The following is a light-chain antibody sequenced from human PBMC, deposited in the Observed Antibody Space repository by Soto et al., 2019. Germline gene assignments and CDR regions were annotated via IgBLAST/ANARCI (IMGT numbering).Light chain of an antibody. CDR3: QQYGSSPLFP. V-gene: IGKV3-20*01. Sequence: EILLTQSPVTLSVSPGARATLSCRASQSLTSNLAWYQQRPGQAPRLLIYDTSTRATDVPARFSGSGSGTEFTLTISRLEPEDFAMYYCQQYGSSPLFPFGPGTKVDIK. CDR2: DTS. CDR1: QSLTSN. J-gene: IGKJ3*01.